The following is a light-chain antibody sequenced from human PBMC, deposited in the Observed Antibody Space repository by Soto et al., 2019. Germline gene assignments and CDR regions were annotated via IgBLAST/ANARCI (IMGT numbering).Light chain of an antibody. CDR1: QSVETF. J-gene: IGKJ4*01. CDR2: GAS. V-gene: IGKV3-15*01. CDR3: QQYHAWPPGT. Sequence: EIVLTQSPAILSVSPGERATVSCRASQSVETFLAWFQHKAGQAPRLLIFGASTRAAGVPARFSGGGSGTEFTLTIDSLRSEDFAVYFCQQYHAWPPGTFGGGTKVDVK.